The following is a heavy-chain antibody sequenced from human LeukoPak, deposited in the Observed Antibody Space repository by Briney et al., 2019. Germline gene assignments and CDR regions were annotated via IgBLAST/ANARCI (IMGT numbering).Heavy chain of an antibody. CDR3: ARHRRIAAAGTTSDLDY. V-gene: IGHV5-51*01. J-gene: IGHJ4*02. D-gene: IGHD6-13*01. CDR2: IYPGDSDT. CDR1: GYSFTSYW. Sequence: GESLKISCMGSGYSFTSYWIGWVRQMPGKGLEWMGIIYPGDSDTRYSPSFQGQVTISADKSISTAYLQWSSLKASDTAMYYCARHRRIAAAGTTSDLDYWGQGTLVTVSS.